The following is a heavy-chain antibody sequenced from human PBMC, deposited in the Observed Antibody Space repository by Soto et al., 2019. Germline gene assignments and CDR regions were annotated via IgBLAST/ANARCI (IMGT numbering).Heavy chain of an antibody. D-gene: IGHD3-3*01. Sequence: GGSLRLSCAASGFTFSSYGMHWVRQAPGKGLEWVAVIWYDGSNKYYADSVKGRFTISRDNSKNTLYLQMNSLRAEDTAVYYCARAYYDFWSGSPPLFDPWGQGTLVNVSS. CDR3: ARAYYDFWSGSPPLFDP. CDR2: IWYDGSNK. CDR1: GFTFSSYG. V-gene: IGHV3-33*01. J-gene: IGHJ5*02.